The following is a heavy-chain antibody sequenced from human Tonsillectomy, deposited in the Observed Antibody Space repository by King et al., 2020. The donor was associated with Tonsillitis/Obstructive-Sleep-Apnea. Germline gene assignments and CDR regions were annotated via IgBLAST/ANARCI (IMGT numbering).Heavy chain of an antibody. CDR1: GGSFSGYY. D-gene: IGHD2-2*01. CDR3: ARVVVPAASLFDY. V-gene: IGHV4-34*01. CDR2: INHSGST. J-gene: IGHJ4*02. Sequence: VQLQQWGAGLLKPSETLSLTCAVYGGSFSGYYWSWIRQPPGKGLEWIGEINHSGSTNYNPSLKSRVTISVDTYKNQFSLKVSSVTAADTAVYYCARVVVPAASLFDYWGQGTLVTVSS.